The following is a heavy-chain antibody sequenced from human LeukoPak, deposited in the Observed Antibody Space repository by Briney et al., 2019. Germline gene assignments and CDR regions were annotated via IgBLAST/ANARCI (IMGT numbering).Heavy chain of an antibody. CDR2: IYYSGST. CDR3: AREMGAFDI. Sequence: SETLSLACTVSGGSISSYYWSWIRQPPGKGLEWIGYIYYSGSTNYIPSLKSRVTMSVDTSKNQFSLKLSSVTAADTAVYYCAREMGAFDIWGQGTMVTVSS. V-gene: IGHV4-59*12. CDR1: GGSISSYY. D-gene: IGHD5-24*01. J-gene: IGHJ3*02.